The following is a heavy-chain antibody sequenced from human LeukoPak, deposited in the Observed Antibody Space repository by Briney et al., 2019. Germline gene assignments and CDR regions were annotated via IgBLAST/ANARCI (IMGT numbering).Heavy chain of an antibody. CDR1: GYSISSGYY. V-gene: IGHV4-38-2*02. Sequence: PSETLSLTCTVSGYSISSGYYWGWIRQPPGKGLEWIGSSHQSGATYYNPSLKGRATISQETSKNQLSLKLSSVTAADTAMYYCAKSGGYGLIDYWGQGTLVTVSS. D-gene: IGHD1-26*01. CDR3: AKSGGYGLIDY. J-gene: IGHJ4*02. CDR2: SHQSGAT.